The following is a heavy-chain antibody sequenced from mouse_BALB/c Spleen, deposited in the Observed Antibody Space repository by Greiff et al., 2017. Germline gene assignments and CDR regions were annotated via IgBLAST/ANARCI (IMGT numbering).Heavy chain of an antibody. V-gene: IGHV2-2*02. D-gene: IGHD2-1*01. J-gene: IGHJ4*01. CDR1: GFSLTSYG. CDR2: IWSGGST. Sequence: VMLVESGPGLVQPSQSLSITCTVSGFSLTSYGVHWVRQSPGKGLEWLGVIWSGGSTDYNAAFISRLSISKDNSKSQVFFKMNSLQANDTAIYYCASIYYGNSYAMDYWGQGTSVTVSS. CDR3: ASIYYGNSYAMDY.